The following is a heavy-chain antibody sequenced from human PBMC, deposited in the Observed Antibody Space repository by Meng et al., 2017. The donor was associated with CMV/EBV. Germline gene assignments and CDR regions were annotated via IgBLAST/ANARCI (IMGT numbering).Heavy chain of an antibody. J-gene: IGHJ6*02. V-gene: IGHV3-30-3*01. CDR1: GFTFSSYA. D-gene: IGHD2-2*02. CDR2: ISYDGSNK. CDR3: ARRESTSCYRSCGMDV. Sequence: GESLKISCAASGFTFSSYAMSWVRQAPGKGLEWVAVISYDGSNKYYADSVKGRFTISRDNSKNTLYLQMNSLRAEDTAVYYCARRESTSCYRSCGMDVWGQGTTVTVSS.